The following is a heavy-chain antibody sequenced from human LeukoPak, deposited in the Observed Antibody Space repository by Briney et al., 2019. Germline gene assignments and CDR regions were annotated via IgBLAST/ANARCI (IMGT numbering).Heavy chain of an antibody. J-gene: IGHJ4*02. CDR1: GFTFSSYA. CDR2: ISYDGSNK. CDR3: AKGQQDRWLQLRWKAYCFDY. V-gene: IGHV3-30-3*01. D-gene: IGHD5-24*01. Sequence: PGRSLRLSCAASGFTFSSYAMHWVRQAPGKGLEWVAVISYDGSNKYYADSVKGRFTISRDNSKNTLYLQMNSLRAEDTAVYYCAKGQQDRWLQLRWKAYCFDYWGQGTLVTVSS.